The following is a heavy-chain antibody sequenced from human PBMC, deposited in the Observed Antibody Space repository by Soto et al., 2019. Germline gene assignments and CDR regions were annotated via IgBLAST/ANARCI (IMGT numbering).Heavy chain of an antibody. Sequence: SETLSLTCSVSRGSINSGDYFWSWIRQPPXKGLEWIAYIYYDGTTYYNPSLQSRGTISVDTSKNHFSLKVNSVTAADTAVYFCGRAGRRDGNSSPGRFDTWGQGTLVTVSS. D-gene: IGHD2-15*01. CDR1: RGSINSGDYF. V-gene: IGHV4-30-4*01. J-gene: IGHJ5*02. CDR2: IYYDGTT. CDR3: GRAGRRDGNSSPGRFDT.